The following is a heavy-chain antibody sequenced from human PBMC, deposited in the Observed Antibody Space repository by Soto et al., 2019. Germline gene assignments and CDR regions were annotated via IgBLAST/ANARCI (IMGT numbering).Heavy chain of an antibody. CDR1: GGSFSGYY. J-gene: IGHJ4*02. V-gene: IGHV4-34*01. D-gene: IGHD6-19*01. CDR2: INHSGST. CDR3: ARTPRKPYSSGWSS. Sequence: PSETLSLTCAVYGGSFSGYYWSWIRQPPGKGLEWIGEINHSGSTNYNPSLKSRVTISVDTSKNQFSLKLSSVTAADTAVYYCARTPRKPYSSGWSSWGQGTLVTVSS.